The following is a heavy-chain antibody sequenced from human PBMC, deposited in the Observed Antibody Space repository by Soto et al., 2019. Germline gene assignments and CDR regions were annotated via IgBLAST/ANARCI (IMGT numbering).Heavy chain of an antibody. CDR1: GGSISTYY. Sequence: QVQLQESGPGLVKPSETLSLTCTVSGGSISTYYWSWIRQPPEKGLEWIGYIYYTGSTNYNPSLKRRVTISVDTSKNQFSLRLSSVTAADTAVYYCARHAPSFRFRFTDYYDYYMDVWGKGTTVTVSS. CDR3: ARHAPSFRFRFTDYYDYYMDV. D-gene: IGHD3-3*01. V-gene: IGHV4-59*08. CDR2: IYYTGST. J-gene: IGHJ6*03.